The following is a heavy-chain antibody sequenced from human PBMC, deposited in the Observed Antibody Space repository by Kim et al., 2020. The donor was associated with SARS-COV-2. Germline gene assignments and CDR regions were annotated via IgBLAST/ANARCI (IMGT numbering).Heavy chain of an antibody. CDR3: SSGGPYSSGWYTYFAY. Sequence: GGSLRLSCTASGFNFGDYTMHWVRQAPGKGLEWLGFIKSKTYGGTTEYAASVKGRFTISRDDSKTIAYLQMNSLKIEDTAVYYCSSGGPYSSGWYTYFAYGGQGTLVTVSS. V-gene: IGHV3-49*04. CDR2: IKSKTYGGTT. D-gene: IGHD6-19*01. CDR1: GFNFGDYT. J-gene: IGHJ4*02.